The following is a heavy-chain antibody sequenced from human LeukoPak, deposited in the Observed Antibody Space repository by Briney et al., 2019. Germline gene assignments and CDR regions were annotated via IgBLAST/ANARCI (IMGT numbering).Heavy chain of an antibody. Sequence: ASVKVSCKASGDTFINHAINWVRQAPGQGLEWMGGIIPIFGTANYAQKFQGRVTITADESTSTAYMELSSLRSEDTAVYYCARYCSSTSCSDLPGGYWGQGTLVTVSS. CDR1: GDTFINHA. J-gene: IGHJ4*02. D-gene: IGHD2-2*01. V-gene: IGHV1-69*01. CDR2: IIPIFGTA. CDR3: ARYCSSTSCSDLPGGY.